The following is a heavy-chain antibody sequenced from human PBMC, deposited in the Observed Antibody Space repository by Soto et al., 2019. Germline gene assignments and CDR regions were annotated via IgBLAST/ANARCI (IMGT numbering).Heavy chain of an antibody. D-gene: IGHD3-22*01. CDR3: ARHPTMTLGGVFDY. Sequence: ASVKVSCKASGGTFSSYAISWVRQAPGQGLEWMGGIIPIFGTANYAQKFQGRVTITADESTSTAYMELSSLRSEDTAVYYCARHPTMTLGGVFDYWGQGTLVTVSS. CDR2: IIPIFGTA. J-gene: IGHJ4*02. CDR1: GGTFSSYA. V-gene: IGHV1-69*13.